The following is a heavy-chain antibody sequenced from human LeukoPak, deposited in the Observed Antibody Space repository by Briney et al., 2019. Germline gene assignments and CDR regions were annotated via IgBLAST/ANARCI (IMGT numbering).Heavy chain of an antibody. D-gene: IGHD2-15*01. CDR1: GGTFSSYA. J-gene: IGHJ5*02. Sequence: SVKVSCKASGGTFSSYAISWVRQAPGQGLEWMGGIIPIFGTANYAQKFQGRVTITADESTSTAYMELSSLRSEDTAVYYCARDYKCSGGSCFVGWLDPWGQGTLVTVSS. V-gene: IGHV1-69*13. CDR2: IIPIFGTA. CDR3: ARDYKCSGGSCFVGWLDP.